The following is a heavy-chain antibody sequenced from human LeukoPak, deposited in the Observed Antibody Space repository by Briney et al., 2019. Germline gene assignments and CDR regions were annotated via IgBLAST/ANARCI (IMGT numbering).Heavy chain of an antibody. V-gene: IGHV3-30*18. CDR2: ISYDGSNK. D-gene: IGHD5-12*01. J-gene: IGHJ4*02. CDR3: AKDSYSGSNSDY. Sequence: GRSLSLSCAASGFTFISYGMHWARHAPGTGLEWVAVISYDGSNKYYADSVKGRFTISRDNSKNTLYLQMNSLRAEDTAVYYCAKDSYSGSNSDYWGQGTLVTVSS. CDR1: GFTFISYG.